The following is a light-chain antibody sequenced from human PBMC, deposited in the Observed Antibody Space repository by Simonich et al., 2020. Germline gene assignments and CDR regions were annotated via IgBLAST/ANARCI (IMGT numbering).Light chain of an antibody. Sequence: SYVLTQPPSVSVAPGKTARITCGGNKIGSKSVHWDQQKPGQAPVLVVYDYSDRPSGIPERFAGSNSGNTATLTISRVEAGDEADYYCQVWDSSSDVVFGGGTKLTVL. CDR1: KIGSKS. J-gene: IGLJ2*01. CDR3: QVWDSSSDVV. V-gene: IGLV3-21*03. CDR2: DYS.